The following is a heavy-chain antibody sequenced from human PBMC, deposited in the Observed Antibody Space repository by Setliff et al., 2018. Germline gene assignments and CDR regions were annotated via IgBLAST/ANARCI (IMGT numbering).Heavy chain of an antibody. CDR2: IYRSGST. D-gene: IGHD1-7*01. V-gene: IGHV4-38-2*02. Sequence: SETLSLTCTVSGYSISSGNHWGWIRQPPGKGLEWLGSIYRSGSTYNNPSLKSRVSISVDTSKNHFSLNLSSVTAADTAVYFCAKTELGLTGTKNWFDPWGQGTLVTVSS. J-gene: IGHJ5*02. CDR1: GYSISSGNH. CDR3: AKTELGLTGTKNWFDP.